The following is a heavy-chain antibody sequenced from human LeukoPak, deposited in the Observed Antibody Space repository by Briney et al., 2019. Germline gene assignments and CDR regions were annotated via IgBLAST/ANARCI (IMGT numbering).Heavy chain of an antibody. CDR3: ARDSELPANFDY. Sequence: ASVKVSCKASGYTFTGYYMHWVRQAPGQGLEGMGWINPNSGGTNYAQKFQGRVTMTRDTSISTAYMELSRLRSDDTAVYYCARDSELPANFDYWGQGTLVTVSS. D-gene: IGHD2-15*01. CDR2: INPNSGGT. J-gene: IGHJ4*02. V-gene: IGHV1-2*02. CDR1: GYTFTGYY.